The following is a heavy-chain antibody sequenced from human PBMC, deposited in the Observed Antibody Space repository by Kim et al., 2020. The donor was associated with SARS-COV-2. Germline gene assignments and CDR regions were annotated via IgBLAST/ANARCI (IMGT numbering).Heavy chain of an antibody. D-gene: IGHD6-13*01. CDR3: ARHPRGRSYSSSWYLDY. Sequence: SETLSLTCTVSGGSISSSSYYWGWIRQPPGKGLEWIGSIYYSGSTYYNPSLKSRVTISVDTSKNQFSLKLSSVTAADTAVYYCARHPRGRSYSSSWYLDYWGQGTLVTVSS. V-gene: IGHV4-39*01. CDR1: GGSISSSSYY. J-gene: IGHJ4*02. CDR2: IYYSGST.